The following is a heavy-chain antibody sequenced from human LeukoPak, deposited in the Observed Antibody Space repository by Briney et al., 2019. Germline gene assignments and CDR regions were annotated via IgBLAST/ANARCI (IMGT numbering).Heavy chain of an antibody. D-gene: IGHD7-27*01. J-gene: IGHJ4*02. CDR1: GGSISSYY. CDR3: VRDGPSWGLL. V-gene: IGHV4-4*07. Sequence: SETLSLTCTVSGGSISSYYWSWIRQPAGKGLEWIGRIFTTGGANYNPSLKSRVTMSLDTSKNLFYLKLNSVTAADTAVYYCVRDGPSWGLLWGQGALVTVSS. CDR2: IFTTGGA.